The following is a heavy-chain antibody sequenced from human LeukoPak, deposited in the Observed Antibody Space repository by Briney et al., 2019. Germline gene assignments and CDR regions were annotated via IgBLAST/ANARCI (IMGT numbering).Heavy chain of an antibody. CDR2: ISYDGSNK. D-gene: IGHD6-19*01. J-gene: IGHJ6*03. CDR3: AKVGEQWLANYYYYYMDV. CDR1: GFTFSSYG. Sequence: GGSLRLSCAASGFTFSSYGMHWVRQAPGKGLEWVAVISYDGSNKYYADSVKGRFTISRDNSKNTMYLQMNSLRAEDAAAYYCAKVGEQWLANYYYYYMDVWGKGTTVTISS. V-gene: IGHV3-30*18.